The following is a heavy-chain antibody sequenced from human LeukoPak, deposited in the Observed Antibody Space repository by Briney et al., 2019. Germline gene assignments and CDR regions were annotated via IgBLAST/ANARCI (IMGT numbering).Heavy chain of an antibody. CDR2: ISYSGPTI. Sequence: GGSLRLSCAASGFIFSTYEMNWVRQAPGKGLEWLSYISYSGPTIYYADSVKGRFTISRDNAKNSLYLHMNSLRAEDTAVYYCATYRQVLLPFESWGQGTLVTVSS. D-gene: IGHD2-8*02. CDR1: GFIFSTYE. V-gene: IGHV3-48*03. J-gene: IGHJ4*02. CDR3: ATYRQVLLPFES.